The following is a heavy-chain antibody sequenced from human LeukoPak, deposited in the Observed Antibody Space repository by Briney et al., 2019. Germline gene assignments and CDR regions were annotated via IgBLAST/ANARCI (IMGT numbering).Heavy chain of an antibody. J-gene: IGHJ4*02. CDR3: ARNWNPHYYDRSGYSDY. Sequence: LRASVKVSCKASGYTFTSYGISWVRQAPGQGLEWMGWISGYNGNTNSAQKLQGRVLVTTDTSTSTAYMELRSLRSDDTAVYYCARNWNPHYYDRSGYSDYWGQGTLVTVSS. D-gene: IGHD3-22*01. CDR1: GYTFTSYG. V-gene: IGHV1-18*01. CDR2: ISGYNGNT.